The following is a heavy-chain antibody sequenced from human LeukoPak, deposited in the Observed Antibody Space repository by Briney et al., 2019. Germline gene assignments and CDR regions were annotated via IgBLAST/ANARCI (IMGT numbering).Heavy chain of an antibody. D-gene: IGHD5-12*01. CDR1: GYTFTSYG. CDR3: ARCSTGGYDYAPGHQPYYYYYGMDV. V-gene: IGHV1-69*04. CDR2: IIPILGIA. J-gene: IGHJ6*02. Sequence: GASVKVSCKASGYTFTSYGISWVRQAPGQGLEWMGRIIPILGIANYAQKFQGRVTITADKSTSTAYMELSSLRSEDTAVYYCARCSTGGYDYAPGHQPYYYYYGMDVWGQGTTVTVSS.